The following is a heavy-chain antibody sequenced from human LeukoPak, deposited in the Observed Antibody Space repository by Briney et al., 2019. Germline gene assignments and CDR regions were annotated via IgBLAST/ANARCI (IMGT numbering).Heavy chain of an antibody. J-gene: IGHJ4*02. CDR3: ARGGSGYSYGKIDS. CDR2: IKQDGSET. V-gene: IGHV3-7*01. CDR1: GFTLSNYW. D-gene: IGHD5-18*01. Sequence: GGSLRLSCAASGFTLSNYWMNWVRQAPGKGREGVANIKQDGSETYYVDSVKGRFTISRDNAKNSLYLQMNSLRDEDTAVYYCARGGSGYSYGKIDSWGQGILVTVSS.